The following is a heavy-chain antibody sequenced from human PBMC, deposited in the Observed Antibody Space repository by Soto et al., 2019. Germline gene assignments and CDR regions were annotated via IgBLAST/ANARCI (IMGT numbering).Heavy chain of an antibody. D-gene: IGHD3-16*01. CDR2: LNGGTGQT. J-gene: IGHJ6*01. Sequence: ASVKVSCKASGYTFSTYAIHWVRQAPGQSLEWMGWLNGGTGQTRYSQRFQDRVTITRDTSASTAYMEVSSLRPEDTAVYYCAKDQGLGYYYYGMDVWGQGTTVTVSS. V-gene: IGHV1-3*01. CDR1: GYTFSTYA. CDR3: AKDQGLGYYYYGMDV.